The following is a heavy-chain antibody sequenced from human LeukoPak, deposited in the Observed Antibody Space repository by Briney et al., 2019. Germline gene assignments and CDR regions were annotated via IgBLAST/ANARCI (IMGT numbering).Heavy chain of an antibody. V-gene: IGHV3-21*01. CDR3: ARDSGIAAAGMGGY. D-gene: IGHD6-13*01. J-gene: IGHJ4*02. CDR1: GFTFSSYS. CDR2: ISSSSSYI. Sequence: GGSLRLSCAASGFTFSSYSMNWVRQAPGKGLEWVSSISSSSSYIYYADSVKGRFTISRDNAKNSLYLQMNSLRAEDTAVYHCARDSGIAAAGMGGYWGQGTLVTVSS.